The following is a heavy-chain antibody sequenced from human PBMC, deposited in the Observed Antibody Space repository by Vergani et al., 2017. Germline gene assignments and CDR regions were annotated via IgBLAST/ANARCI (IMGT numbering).Heavy chain of an antibody. CDR2: ISWDGGST. Sequence: EVQLVESGGVVVQPGGSLRLSCAASGFTFDDYTMHWFRQAPGKGLEWVSLISWDGGSTYYADSVKGRFTISRDNAQNTLYLQMNSLRVEDTGVYYCARARCIETCYMSNWLDSWGQGTLVTVSS. CDR3: ARARCIETCYMSNWLDS. J-gene: IGHJ5*01. CDR1: GFTFDDYT. D-gene: IGHD3-9*01. V-gene: IGHV3-43*01.